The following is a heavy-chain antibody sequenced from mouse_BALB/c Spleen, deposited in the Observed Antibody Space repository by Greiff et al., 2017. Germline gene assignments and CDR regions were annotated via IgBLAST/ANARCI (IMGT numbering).Heavy chain of an antibody. J-gene: IGHJ4*01. CDR1: GYTFTSYW. Sequence: QVQLQQSGAELAKPGASVTMSCKASGYTFTSYWMHWVKQRPGQGLEWIGYINPSTGYTEYNQKFKDRATLTADKSSSTAYMQLSSLTSEDSAVYYCARSDRYYAMDYWGQGTSVTVSS. V-gene: IGHV1-7*01. CDR2: INPSTGYT. CDR3: ARSDRYYAMDY.